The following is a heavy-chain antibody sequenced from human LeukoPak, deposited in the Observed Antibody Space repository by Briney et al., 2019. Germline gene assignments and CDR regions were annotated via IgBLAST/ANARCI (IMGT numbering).Heavy chain of an antibody. CDR2: INPNSGGT. CDR3: ARDNTYYDFWSGYFDI. V-gene: IGHV1-2*02. J-gene: IGHJ3*02. D-gene: IGHD3-3*01. CDR1: GYTFTGYY. Sequence: ASVKVSCKASGYTFTGYYMHWVRQAPGQGLEWMGWINPNSGGTNYAQKLQGRVTMTTDTSTSTAYMELRSLRSDDTAVYYCARDNTYYDFWSGYFDIWGQGTMVTVSS.